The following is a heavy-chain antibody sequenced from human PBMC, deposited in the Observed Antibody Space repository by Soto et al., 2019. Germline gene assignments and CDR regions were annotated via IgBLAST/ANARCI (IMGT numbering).Heavy chain of an antibody. CDR3: ARLLVTTRGRTLTGADY. J-gene: IGHJ4*02. CDR1: GYSFTSYW. D-gene: IGHD4-4*01. Sequence: GESLKISCNGSGYSFTSYWIGWVRQMPGKGLEWMGIIYPGDSDTRYSPSFQGQVTISADTSISTAYLQLSSLKASDTAMYYCARLLVTTRGRTLTGADYWGQGTLVTVSS. CDR2: IYPGDSDT. V-gene: IGHV5-51*01.